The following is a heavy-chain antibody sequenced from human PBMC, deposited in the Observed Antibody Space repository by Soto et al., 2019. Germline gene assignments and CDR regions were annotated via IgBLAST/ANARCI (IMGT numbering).Heavy chain of an antibody. CDR1: GYSFTSYW. CDR3: ARHHGSPGSYFGLDV. V-gene: IGHV5-51*01. D-gene: IGHD6-13*01. CDR2: IYPGDSDT. Sequence: PGESLKISCQGSGYSFTSYWINWVRQMPGKGLEWMGIIYPGDSDTRYSPSFQGQVTISADKSIDTAYLQWRSLKASDTAVYYCARHHGSPGSYFGLDVWGQGTTVTVS. J-gene: IGHJ6*02.